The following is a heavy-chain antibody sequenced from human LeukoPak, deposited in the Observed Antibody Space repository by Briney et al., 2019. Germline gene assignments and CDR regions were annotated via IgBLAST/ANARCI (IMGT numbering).Heavy chain of an antibody. J-gene: IGHJ6*02. V-gene: IGHV4-4*07. CDR1: GGSISSYY. CDR3: ARAIGEYGSGSQYYYGMDV. Sequence: SETLSLTCTVSGGSISSYYWSWIRQPAGKGLEWIGRIYTSGSTNYNPSLKSRVTMSVDTSKNQFSLKLSSVTAADTAVYYCARAIGEYGSGSQYYYGMDVWGQGITVTVSS. CDR2: IYTSGST. D-gene: IGHD3-10*01.